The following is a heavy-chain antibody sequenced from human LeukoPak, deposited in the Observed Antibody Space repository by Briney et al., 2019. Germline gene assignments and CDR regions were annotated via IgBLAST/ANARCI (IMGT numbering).Heavy chain of an antibody. CDR1: GFTFSSYG. CDR2: IPYDGSNR. CDR3: ARGSAWFDP. V-gene: IGHV3-30*03. J-gene: IGHJ5*02. Sequence: PGTSLSLSCAASGFTFSSYGMHWVRQAPGKGLEWVAVIPYDGSNRYYADSVKGRFTISRDNSKNTWSLQMNSLRVEDTAVYYCARGSAWFDPWGQGTLVTVSS.